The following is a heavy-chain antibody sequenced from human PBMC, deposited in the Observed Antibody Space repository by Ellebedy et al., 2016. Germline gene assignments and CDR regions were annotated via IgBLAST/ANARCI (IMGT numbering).Heavy chain of an antibody. Sequence: GESLKISXAASEITFSVHWMNWVRQAPGKGLEWVANINQDGSEINYVDSVKSRFTISRDNAKNSVYLQMNSLRAEDTAVYYCARRNDFDIWGQGTMVTVSS. CDR1: EITFSVHW. J-gene: IGHJ3*02. CDR3: ARRNDFDI. V-gene: IGHV3-7*01. CDR2: INQDGSEI.